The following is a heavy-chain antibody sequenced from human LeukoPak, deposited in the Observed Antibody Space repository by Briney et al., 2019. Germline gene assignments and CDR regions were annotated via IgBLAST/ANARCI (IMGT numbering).Heavy chain of an antibody. CDR2: IYYSGST. V-gene: IGHV4-59*08. J-gene: IGHJ5*02. CDR3: ARRASSSWYKEYNWFDP. Sequence: PSETLSLTCTVSGGSISSYYWSWIRQPPGKGLEWIGYIYYSGSTNYNPSLKSRVTISVDTSKNQFSLKLSSVTAADTAVYYCARRASSSWYKEYNWFDPWGQGTLVIVSS. CDR1: GGSISSYY. D-gene: IGHD6-13*01.